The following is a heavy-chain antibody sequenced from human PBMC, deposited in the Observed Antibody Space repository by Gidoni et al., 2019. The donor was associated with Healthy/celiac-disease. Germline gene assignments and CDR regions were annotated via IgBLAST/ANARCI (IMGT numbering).Heavy chain of an antibody. Sequence: EVQLVESGGGLVQPGGSLRLSCAASGFTFSSYSMNWVRQAPGKGLEWVSYISSSSTIYYADSVKGRFTISRDNAKNSLYLLMNSLRAEDTAVYYCARVDYDFWSGHDYWGQGTLVIVSS. D-gene: IGHD3-3*01. CDR1: GFTFSSYS. CDR2: ISSSSTI. V-gene: IGHV3-48*01. J-gene: IGHJ4*02. CDR3: ARVDYDFWSGHDY.